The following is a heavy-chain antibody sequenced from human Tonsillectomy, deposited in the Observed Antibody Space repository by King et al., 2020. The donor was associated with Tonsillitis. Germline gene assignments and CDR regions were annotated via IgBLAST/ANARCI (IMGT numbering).Heavy chain of an antibody. CDR1: GFTFSSYG. CDR2: IRYDGSNK. D-gene: IGHD5-18*01. Sequence: VQLVESGGGVVQPGGSLRLSCAASGFTFSSYGMHWVRQAPGKGLEWVAFIRYDGSNKYYADSVKGRFTISRDNSKNTLYLQMNSLRAEDTAVYYCAKDGKIGYSYGYSDYWGPGTLVTVSS. V-gene: IGHV3-30*02. CDR3: AKDGKIGYSYGYSDY. J-gene: IGHJ4*02.